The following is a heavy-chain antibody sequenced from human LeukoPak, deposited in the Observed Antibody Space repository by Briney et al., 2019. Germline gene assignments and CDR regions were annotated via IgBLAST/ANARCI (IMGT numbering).Heavy chain of an antibody. CDR3: ARGGLIVVVVAATINWFDP. D-gene: IGHD2-15*01. J-gene: IGHJ5*02. CDR1: GGSFSGYY. V-gene: IGHV4-34*01. CDR2: INHSGST. Sequence: SETLSLTCAVYGGSFSGYYCSWIRQPPGKGLEWIGEINHSGSTNYNPSLKSRVTISVDTSKNQFSLKLSSVTAADTAVYYCARGGLIVVVVAATINWFDPWGQGTLVTVSS.